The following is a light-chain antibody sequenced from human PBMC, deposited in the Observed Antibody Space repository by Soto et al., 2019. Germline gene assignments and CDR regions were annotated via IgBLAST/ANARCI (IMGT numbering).Light chain of an antibody. Sequence: EVVLTQSPGTLSLSPGERATLSCRASQSVTNNYFAWYQQKPGQSPRLLIFGSSDRATGIPDRFSGSGSGTDFTLTISRLEPEDIAVYYCQQYGSSPTYTFGQGTKLEIK. V-gene: IGKV3-20*01. CDR3: QQYGSSPTYT. CDR1: QSVTNNY. J-gene: IGKJ2*01. CDR2: GSS.